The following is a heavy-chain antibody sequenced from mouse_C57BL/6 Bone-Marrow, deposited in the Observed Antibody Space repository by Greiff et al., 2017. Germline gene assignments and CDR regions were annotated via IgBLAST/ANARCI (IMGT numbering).Heavy chain of an antibody. CDR2: IDPENGDT. V-gene: IGHV14-4*01. J-gene: IGHJ2*01. CDR1: GFNIKDDY. CDR3: TGYYGSDY. D-gene: IGHD1-1*02. Sequence: VQLQQSGAELVRPGASVKLSCTASGFNIKDDYMHWLKQRPEQGLEWIGWIDPENGDTEYASKFQGKATITADTSSNTAYLQLSSLTSEDTAVYYCTGYYGSDYWGQGTTLTVSS.